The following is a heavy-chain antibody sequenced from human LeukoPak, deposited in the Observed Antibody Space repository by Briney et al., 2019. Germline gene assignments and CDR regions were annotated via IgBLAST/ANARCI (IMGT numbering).Heavy chain of an antibody. CDR2: ISWNSGSI. V-gene: IGHV3-9*01. CDR1: GFTFDDYA. CDR3: AKDTYCSGGSCYSYFDY. Sequence: GRSLRLSCAASGFTFDDYAMHWVRQAPGKGLEWVSGISWNSGSIGYADSVKGRFTISRDNAKNSLYLQMNSLSAEDTALYYCAKDTYCSGGSCYSYFDYWGQGTLVTVSS. J-gene: IGHJ4*02. D-gene: IGHD2-15*01.